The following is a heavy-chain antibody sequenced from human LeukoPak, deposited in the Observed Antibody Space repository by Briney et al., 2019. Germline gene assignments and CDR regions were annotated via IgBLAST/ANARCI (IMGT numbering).Heavy chain of an antibody. D-gene: IGHD1-26*01. Sequence: PSETLSLACTVSGGSFSSYYWTWIRQPAGKGLEWIGRIYNSGTTTYNTSLESRVTMSLDTSKNRFSLSLSSVTAADTAVYYCARDRLGATGHWRIDVWGRGTLVTVSS. CDR2: IYNSGTT. CDR1: GGSFSSYY. V-gene: IGHV4-4*07. CDR3: ARDRLGATGHWRIDV. J-gene: IGHJ2*01.